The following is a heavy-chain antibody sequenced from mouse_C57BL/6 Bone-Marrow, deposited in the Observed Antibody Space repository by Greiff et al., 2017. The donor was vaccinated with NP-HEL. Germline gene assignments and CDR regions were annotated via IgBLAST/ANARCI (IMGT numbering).Heavy chain of an antibody. J-gene: IGHJ4*01. CDR1: GFSLTSYG. CDR2: IWSDGST. CDR3: ARHGAYGYDFYAMDY. Sequence: VMLVESGPGLVAPSQSLSITCTVSGFSLTSYGVHWVRQPPGKGLEWLVVIWSDGSTTYNSALKSRLSISKDNSKSQVFLKMNSLQTDDTAMYYCARHGAYGYDFYAMDYWGQGTSVTVSS. V-gene: IGHV2-6-1*01. D-gene: IGHD2-2*01.